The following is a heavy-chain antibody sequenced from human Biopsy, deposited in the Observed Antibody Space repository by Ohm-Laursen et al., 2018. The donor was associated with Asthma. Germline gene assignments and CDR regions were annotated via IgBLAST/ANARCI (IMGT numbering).Heavy chain of an antibody. V-gene: IGHV3-30*03. Sequence: SLRLSCAASGFSFGSYGMHWVRQAPGKGLEWVAFISYDGSDKFYADSVKGRFTTSRDNSQNTLDLHMNRLTFEDTAVYYCARASVVKHYYYYGMDVWGPGTTVTVFS. J-gene: IGHJ6*02. CDR2: ISYDGSDK. CDR3: ARASVVKHYYYYGMDV. CDR1: GFSFGSYG.